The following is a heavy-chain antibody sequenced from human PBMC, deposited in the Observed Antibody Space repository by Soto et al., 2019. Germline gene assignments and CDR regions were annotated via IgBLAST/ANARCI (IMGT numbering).Heavy chain of an antibody. V-gene: IGHV1-69*01. CDR2: IIPIFGTA. D-gene: IGHD2-15*01. J-gene: IGHJ6*02. CDR1: GGTFSSYA. CDR3: AAGYCSGGSCYQTDYYYYGMDV. Sequence: QVQLVQSGAEVKKPGSSVKVSCKASGGTFSSYAISWLRQAPGQGLEWMGGIIPIFGTANYAQKFQGRVTITADESTSTAYMALSSLRSEDTAVYYCAAGYCSGGSCYQTDYYYYGMDVWGQGTTVTVSS.